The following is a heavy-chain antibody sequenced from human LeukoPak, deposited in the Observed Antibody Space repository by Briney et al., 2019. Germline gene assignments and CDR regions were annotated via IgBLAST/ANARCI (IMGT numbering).Heavy chain of an antibody. CDR1: GFTFDTFW. CDR3: AREGSAWADF. Sequence: GGSLRLSCAASGFTFDTFWMGWVRQAPGKGLEWVANIHKDGSEEYYVGSVKGRFTISRDNVKKSLYLQMNSLRADDTGVYYCAREGSAWADFWGQEPWSPSPQ. J-gene: IGHJ4*01. D-gene: IGHD3-10*01. CDR2: IHKDGSEE. V-gene: IGHV3-7*01.